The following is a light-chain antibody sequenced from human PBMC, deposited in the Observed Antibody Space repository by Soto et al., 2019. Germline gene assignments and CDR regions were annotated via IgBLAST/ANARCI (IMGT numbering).Light chain of an antibody. V-gene: IGLV2-14*01. CDR3: SSYTTNSSPVV. CDR1: SGDVGGYNY. CDR2: DVS. Sequence: QSALTQPASVSGSPGQSITISCTGTSGDVGGYNYVSWYQQHPGKAPKLMIYDVSNRPSGVSNRFSGSKSGNTASLTISGLQAEDEADYYCSSYTTNSSPVVFGGGTTLTVL. J-gene: IGLJ2*01.